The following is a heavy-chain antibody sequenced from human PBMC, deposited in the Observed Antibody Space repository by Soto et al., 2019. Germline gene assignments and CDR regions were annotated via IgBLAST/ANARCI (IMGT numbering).Heavy chain of an antibody. Sequence: GSLRLSCAASGFTFSSYWMHWVRQAPGKGLVWVSRINSDGSSTSYADSVKGRFTISRDNAKNTLYLQMNSLRAEDTAVYYCARDSVAEDIVVVPAAIDMDVWGKGTTVTVSS. J-gene: IGHJ6*03. CDR3: ARDSVAEDIVVVPAAIDMDV. V-gene: IGHV3-74*01. D-gene: IGHD2-2*01. CDR1: GFTFSSYW. CDR2: INSDGSST.